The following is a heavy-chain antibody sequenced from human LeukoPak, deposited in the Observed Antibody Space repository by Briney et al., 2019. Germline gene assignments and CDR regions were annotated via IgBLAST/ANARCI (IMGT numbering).Heavy chain of an antibody. CDR1: GFTFSSYW. CDR2: INSDGSST. J-gene: IGHJ4*02. D-gene: IGHD3-22*01. CDR3: ARGGMIVVVNLFDY. Sequence: PGGSLRLSCAASGFTFSSYWMHWVRKAPGKGLVWVSRINSDGSSTSYADSVKGRFTISRDNAKNSLYLQMNSLRAEDTAVYYCARGGMIVVVNLFDYWGQGTLVTVSS. V-gene: IGHV3-74*01.